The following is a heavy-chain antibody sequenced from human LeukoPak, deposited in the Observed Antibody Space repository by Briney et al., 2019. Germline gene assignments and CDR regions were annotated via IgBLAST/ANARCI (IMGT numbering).Heavy chain of an antibody. CDR1: GGSISSSSHY. D-gene: IGHD2-15*01. J-gene: IGHJ4*02. CDR3: ARQHRYCSGGSCYLIDS. Sequence: PSETLSLTCTVSGGSISSSSHYWSWIRQPPGKGLEWIGYIYYSGSTNYNPSLKSRVTISVDTSKNQFSLKLSSVTAADTAMYYCARQHRYCSGGSCYLIDSWGQGTLVTVSS. CDR2: IYYSGST. V-gene: IGHV4-61*05.